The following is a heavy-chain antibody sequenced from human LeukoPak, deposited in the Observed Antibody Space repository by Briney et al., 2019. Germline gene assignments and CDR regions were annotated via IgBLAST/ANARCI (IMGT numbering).Heavy chain of an antibody. V-gene: IGHV1-2*02. Sequence: ASVTVSFKASGYTFTGYYMHWVRQAPGQGLEWMGWINPNSGGTNYAQKFQGRVTMTRDTSISTAYMELSRLRSDDTAVYYCARARYSGSYVWYYWGQGTLVTVSS. CDR3: ARARYSGSYVWYY. D-gene: IGHD1-26*01. CDR1: GYTFTGYY. J-gene: IGHJ4*02. CDR2: INPNSGGT.